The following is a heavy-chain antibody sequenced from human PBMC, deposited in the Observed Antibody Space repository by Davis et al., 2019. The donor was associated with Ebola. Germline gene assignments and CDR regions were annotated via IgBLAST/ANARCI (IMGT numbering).Heavy chain of an antibody. J-gene: IGHJ4*02. Sequence: GESLKISCVASGFTFNNYALIWVRQAPGKGLEWVSAISGSGGSTYYADSVKGRFTISRDNAKNSLYLQMNSLRAEDTAVYYCARAYSGYGSNRLDYWGQGTLVTVSS. V-gene: IGHV3-23*01. CDR1: GFTFNNYA. CDR2: ISGSGGST. D-gene: IGHD5-12*01. CDR3: ARAYSGYGSNRLDY.